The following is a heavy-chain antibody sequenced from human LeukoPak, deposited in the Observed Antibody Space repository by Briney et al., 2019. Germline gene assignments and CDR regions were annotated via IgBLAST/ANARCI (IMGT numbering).Heavy chain of an antibody. D-gene: IGHD3-10*01. CDR2: IIPIFGTA. CDR1: GGTFSSYA. Sequence: ASVKVSCKASGGTFSSYAISWVRQAPGQGLEWMGGIIPIFGTANYAQKFQGRVTITADESTSTAYMELSSPRSEDTAVYYCAKTPYYYGSGSSLYYYGMDVWGKGTTVTVSS. V-gene: IGHV1-69*01. J-gene: IGHJ6*04. CDR3: AKTPYYYGSGSSLYYYGMDV.